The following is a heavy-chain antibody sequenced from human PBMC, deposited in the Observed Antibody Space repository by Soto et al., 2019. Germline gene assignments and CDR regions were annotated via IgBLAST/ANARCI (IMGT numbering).Heavy chain of an antibody. J-gene: IGHJ4*02. V-gene: IGHV4-30-4*08. CDR2: IYYSGST. D-gene: IGHD6-6*01. CDR3: AREENRGYSSSSLDY. Sequence: PSATLSLTCAVSGGSISSGDYYWSLILQPQGKGLEWIGYIYYSGSTYYNPSLKSRVTISVDTSKNQFSLKLSSVTAADTAVYYCAREENRGYSSSSLDYWGQGTLVTVSS. CDR1: GGSISSGDYY.